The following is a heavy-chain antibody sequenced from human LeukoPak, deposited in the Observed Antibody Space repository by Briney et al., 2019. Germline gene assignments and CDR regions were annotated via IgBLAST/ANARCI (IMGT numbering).Heavy chain of an antibody. CDR3: ARDSYSGSYSYFDY. D-gene: IGHD1-26*01. CDR2: INWNGGST. Sequence: GGSLRLSCAASGFTFDDYGMSWVRQAPGKGLEWVSGINWNGGSTGYADSVKGRFTISRDNAKNSLYLQMNSLRAEDTASYYCARDSYSGSYSYFDYWGQGTLVTVSS. V-gene: IGHV3-20*04. J-gene: IGHJ4*02. CDR1: GFTFDDYG.